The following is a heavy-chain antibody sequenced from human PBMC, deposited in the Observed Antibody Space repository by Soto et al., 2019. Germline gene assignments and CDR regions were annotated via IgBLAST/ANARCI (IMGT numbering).Heavy chain of an antibody. V-gene: IGHV4-59*01. CDR1: GGSISSYY. J-gene: IGHJ4*02. Sequence: SETLSLTCTLSGGSISSYYWSWIRQPPGKGLEWIGYIYYSGSTNYNPSLKSRVTISVDTSKNQFSLKLSSVTAADTAVYYCASGLGDGYNLYFDYWGQGTLVTVSS. D-gene: IGHD2-21*01. CDR3: ASGLGDGYNLYFDY. CDR2: IYYSGST.